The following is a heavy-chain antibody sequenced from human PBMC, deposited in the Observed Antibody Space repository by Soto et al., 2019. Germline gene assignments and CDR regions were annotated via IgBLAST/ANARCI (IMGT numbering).Heavy chain of an antibody. CDR1: GGTFSSYA. V-gene: IGHV1-69*13. Sequence: RASVKVSCKASGGTFSSYATSWVRQAPGQGLEWMGGIIPIFGTANYAQKFQGRVTITADESTSTAYMELSSLRSEDTAVYYCARGWEWLFSSWGQGTLVTVSS. CDR2: IIPIFGTA. CDR3: ARGWEWLFSS. D-gene: IGHD3-3*01. J-gene: IGHJ4*02.